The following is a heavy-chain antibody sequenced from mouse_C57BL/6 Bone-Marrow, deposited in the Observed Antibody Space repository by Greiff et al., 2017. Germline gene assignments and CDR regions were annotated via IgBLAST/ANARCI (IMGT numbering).Heavy chain of an antibody. CDR2: INPYNGGT. CDR3: ARLITTVARGNFDY. J-gene: IGHJ2*01. V-gene: IGHV1-19*01. CDR1: GYTFTDYY. Sequence: VQLQQSGPVLVKPGASVKMSCKASGYTFTDYYMNWVKQSHGKSLEWIGVINPYNGGTSYNQKFKGKATLTVDKSSSTAYMELNSLKSEDTAVYYCARLITTVARGNFDYWGQGTTLTVSS. D-gene: IGHD1-1*01.